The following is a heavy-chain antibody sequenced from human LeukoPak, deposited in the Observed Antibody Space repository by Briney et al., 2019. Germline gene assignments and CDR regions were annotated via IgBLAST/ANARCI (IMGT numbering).Heavy chain of an antibody. CDR2: IIPIFGTA. J-gene: IGHJ3*02. CDR3: ARGVVVVAATRSGDAFDI. CDR1: GGTFSSYA. V-gene: IGHV1-69*06. Sequence: EASVKVSCKASGGTFSSYAISWVRQAPGQGLEWMGGIIPIFGTANYAQKFQDRVTITADKSTSTAYMELSSLRSEDTAVYYCARGVVVVAATRSGDAFDIWGQGTMVTVSS. D-gene: IGHD2-15*01.